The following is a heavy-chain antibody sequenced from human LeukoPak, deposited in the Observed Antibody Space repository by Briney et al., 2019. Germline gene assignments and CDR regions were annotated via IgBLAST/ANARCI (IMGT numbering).Heavy chain of an antibody. V-gene: IGHV3-7*01. CDR2: IKQEGSEK. CDR1: GFTTHYW. CDR3: ARAARYCSGTSCPLPFDY. D-gene: IGHD2-2*01. Sequence: GGSLRLSCTASGFTTHYWLNWVRQSPGKGLEWVANIKQEGSEKYYVDSVKGRFSISRDNAKNSLYLQMNSLRAEDTAVYYCARAARYCSGTSCPLPFDYWGQGTLVTVSS. J-gene: IGHJ4*02.